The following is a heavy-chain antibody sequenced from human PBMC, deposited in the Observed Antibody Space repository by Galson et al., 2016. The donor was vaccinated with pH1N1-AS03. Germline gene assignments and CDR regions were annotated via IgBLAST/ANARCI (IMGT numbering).Heavy chain of an antibody. V-gene: IGHV4-61*08. D-gene: IGHD4-23*01. CDR2: IYYTGAT. Sequence: SETLSLTCTVSGGSVSSGGYYWSWLRQPPGERLEWIAYIYYTGATNYNPSLKSRVTISIDTSKNQFSLNLSSVTAADTAVYYCARKDLLSRWERLRGPFDVWGQGTMVTVSS. CDR1: GGSVSSGGYY. J-gene: IGHJ3*01. CDR3: ARKDLLSRWERLRGPFDV.